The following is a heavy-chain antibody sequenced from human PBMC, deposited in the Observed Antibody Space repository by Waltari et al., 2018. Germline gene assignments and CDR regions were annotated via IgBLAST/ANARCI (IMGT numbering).Heavy chain of an antibody. J-gene: IGHJ4*02. Sequence: QVQLVQSGAEVKKPGSSVKVSCRVSGGTFRNYGISWVRQAPGQGLEWMGGLIHIFGTGNYAQKFQGRVTITADESTRTVFMELSGLRSDDTAVYYCAREWGDSNWDEGKYFDFWGQGTLVTVSS. D-gene: IGHD1-1*01. CDR3: AREWGDSNWDEGKYFDF. CDR1: GGTFRNYG. CDR2: LIHIFGTG. V-gene: IGHV1-69*01.